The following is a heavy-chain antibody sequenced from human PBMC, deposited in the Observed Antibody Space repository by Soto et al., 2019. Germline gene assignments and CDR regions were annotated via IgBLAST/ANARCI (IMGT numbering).Heavy chain of an antibody. V-gene: IGHV3-11*06. CDR2: ISPGSRYP. Sequence: GGSLRLSCAGSGFTLGDSYMSWIRQAPGKGLEWLSYISPGSRYPAYADSVKGRFTISRDNAKRSLYLQMMSLTAEDTAIYYCARRGGGGLFDPWGQGTMVTVSS. CDR1: GFTLGDSY. CDR3: ARRGGGGLFDP. J-gene: IGHJ5*02. D-gene: IGHD2-15*01.